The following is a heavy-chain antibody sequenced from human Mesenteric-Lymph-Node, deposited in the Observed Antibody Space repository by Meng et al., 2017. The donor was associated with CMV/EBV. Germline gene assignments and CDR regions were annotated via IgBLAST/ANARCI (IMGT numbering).Heavy chain of an antibody. V-gene: IGHV4-39*07. CDR1: GGSISSSSYY. J-gene: IGHJ4*02. Sequence: SETLSLTCTVSGGSISSSSYYWGWIRQPPGKGLEWIGSIYYSGSTYYNPSLKSRVTISVDTSKNQFSLKLSSVTAADTAVYYCARDSKFIGWGMADYWGQGTLVTVSS. CDR2: IYYSGST. CDR3: ARDSKFIGWGMADY. D-gene: IGHD2-8*01.